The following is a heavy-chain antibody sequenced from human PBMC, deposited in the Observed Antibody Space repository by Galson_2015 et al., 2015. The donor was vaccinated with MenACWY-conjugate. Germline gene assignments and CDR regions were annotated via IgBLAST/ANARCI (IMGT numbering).Heavy chain of an antibody. J-gene: IGHJ4*02. V-gene: IGHV3-23*01. CDR2: INPGGGST. CDR1: GFTFSSCD. D-gene: IGHD1-1*01. CDR3: AKSIPNWNFDS. Sequence: SLRLSCAASGFTFSSCDMTWVRQAPGKGLEWVSSINPGGGSTYADSVKGRFTVSRDNSKNTLYLQMNTLRADDTAVYYCAKSIPNWNFDSWGQGTLVTVSS.